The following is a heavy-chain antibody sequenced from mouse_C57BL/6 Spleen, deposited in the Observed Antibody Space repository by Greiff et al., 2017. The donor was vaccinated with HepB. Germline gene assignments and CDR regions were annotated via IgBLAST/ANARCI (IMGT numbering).Heavy chain of an antibody. CDR1: GYTFTSYW. CDR3: ALYSNYDFDY. J-gene: IGHJ2*01. D-gene: IGHD2-5*01. CDR2: IDPSDSET. V-gene: IGHV1-52*01. Sequence: QVQLQQPGAELVRPGSSVKLSCKASGYTFTSYWMHWVKQRPIQGLEWIGNIDPSDSETHYNQKFKDKATLIVDKSSSTAYMQLSSLTSEDSAVYYCALYSNYDFDYWGQGTTLTVSS.